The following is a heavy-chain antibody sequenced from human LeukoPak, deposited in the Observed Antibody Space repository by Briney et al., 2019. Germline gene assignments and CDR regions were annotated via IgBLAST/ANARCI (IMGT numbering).Heavy chain of an antibody. V-gene: IGHV4-59*12. CDR3: ARRKAMVRGVMTRVFDY. CDR2: IYNSGST. D-gene: IGHD3-10*01. Sequence: SETLSLTCSVSGGSISSYYWSWIRQPPGKGLEWIGYIYNSGSTNYNPSLKSRVTISVDTSKNQFSLKLSSVTAADTAVYYCARRKAMVRGVMTRVFDYWGQGTLVTVSS. J-gene: IGHJ4*02. CDR1: GGSISSYY.